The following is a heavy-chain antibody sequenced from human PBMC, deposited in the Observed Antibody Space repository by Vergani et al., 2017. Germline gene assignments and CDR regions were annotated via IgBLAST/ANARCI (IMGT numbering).Heavy chain of an antibody. CDR2: IGYDGRIK. Sequence: QVQLVETGGGVVQPGGSLRLYCATSGFSFNTYGAHWVRQAPGKGLEWVAFIGYDGRIKYNVDSVKGRFTISRDTSKKTLSLQMRSLRADDTAVYYCAKDGRENRDCGYFDYWGQGALVAVSS. V-gene: IGHV3-30*02. J-gene: IGHJ4*02. CDR3: AKDGRENRDCGYFDY. D-gene: IGHD1-26*01. CDR1: GFSFNTYG.